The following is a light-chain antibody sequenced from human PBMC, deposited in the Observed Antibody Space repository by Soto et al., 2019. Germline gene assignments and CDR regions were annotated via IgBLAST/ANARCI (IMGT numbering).Light chain of an antibody. V-gene: IGKV3-20*01. Sequence: EIVLTQSPGTLALSPGERATLSCRASQSVSSSYLAWYQQKPGQAPRPLIYGPSSRAIGIPDRFSGSGSGTDFTLTIRRLEPEDFAVYYCKQYRSSPWTFGQGTKV. J-gene: IGKJ1*01. CDR1: QSVSSSY. CDR3: KQYRSSPWT. CDR2: GPS.